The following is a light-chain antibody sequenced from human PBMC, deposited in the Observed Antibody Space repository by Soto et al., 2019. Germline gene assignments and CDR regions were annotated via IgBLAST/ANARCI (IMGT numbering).Light chain of an antibody. CDR3: QEYIQWPPGL. CDR2: DTS. CDR1: QFVSSR. J-gene: IGKJ1*01. Sequence: DIVVTQSPATLSASPGERVTLSCRASQFVSSRLAWYQQRPGQVPRLLIYDTSTRAPGISARFSGSGSGTEFTLPVSSLQAEDFAVYYCQEYIQWPPGLFGPGTTVDIK. V-gene: IGKV3-15*01.